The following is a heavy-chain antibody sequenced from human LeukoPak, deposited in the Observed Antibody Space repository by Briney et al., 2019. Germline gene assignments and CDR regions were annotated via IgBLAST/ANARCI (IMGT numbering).Heavy chain of an antibody. CDR2: VNPNSGNT. V-gene: IGHV1-8*01. D-gene: IGHD2-2*02. J-gene: IGHJ4*02. Sequence: GASVTVSCKAPGCDFSSFDVNWVRQAPGQGREWMGWVNPNSGNTGYAQKFQGRVTMTRNTSINTAYMELSNLGSEDTAIYYCARGTPYCTSASCYNYWGQGSLVTVSS. CDR1: GCDFSSFD. CDR3: ARGTPYCTSASCYNY.